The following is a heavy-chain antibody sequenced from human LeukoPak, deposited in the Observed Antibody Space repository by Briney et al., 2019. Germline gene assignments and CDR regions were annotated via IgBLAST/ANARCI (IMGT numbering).Heavy chain of an antibody. CDR1: GYTFTSHY. D-gene: IGHD5-18*01. Sequence: ASVKVSCKASGYTFTSHYMHWVRQAPGQGLEWMGVIHPSVGSTTYAQKFQGRVTMTWDTSTSTVYMELSSLRSEDTAVYYCVRSSYGLNPDYWGQGTLVTVSS. CDR2: IHPSVGST. J-gene: IGHJ4*02. V-gene: IGHV1-46*01. CDR3: VRSSYGLNPDY.